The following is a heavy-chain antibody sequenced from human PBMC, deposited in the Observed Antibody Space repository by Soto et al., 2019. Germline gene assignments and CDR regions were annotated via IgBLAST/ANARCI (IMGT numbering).Heavy chain of an antibody. CDR3: ARYTYYYDSSGYYLVFDY. D-gene: IGHD3-22*01. CDR1: GGSISSGDYY. V-gene: IGHV4-30-4*01. CDR2: IYYSGST. J-gene: IGHJ4*02. Sequence: SETLSLTCTVSGGSISSGDYYWSWIRQPPGKGLEWIGYIYYSGSTYYNPSLKSRVTISVDTSKNQFSLKLSSVTAADTAVYYCARYTYYYDSSGYYLVFDYWGQGTLVTVSS.